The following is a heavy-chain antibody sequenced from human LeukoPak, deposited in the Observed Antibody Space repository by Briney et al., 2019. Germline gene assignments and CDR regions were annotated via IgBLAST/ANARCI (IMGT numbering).Heavy chain of an antibody. V-gene: IGHV1-46*01. CDR2: INPSGGST. D-gene: IGHD3-3*01. CDR3: ARGLRFLDSSTLGY. Sequence: VKVSCKASGYTFTGYYTHWVRQAPGQGLEWMGIINPSGGSTSYAQKFQGRVTMTRDMSTSTVYMELSSLRSEDTAVYYCARGLRFLDSSTLGYWGQGTLVTVSS. J-gene: IGHJ4*02. CDR1: GYTFTGYY.